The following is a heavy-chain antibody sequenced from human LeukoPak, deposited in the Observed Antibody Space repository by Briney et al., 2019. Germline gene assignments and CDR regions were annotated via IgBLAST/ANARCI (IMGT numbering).Heavy chain of an antibody. D-gene: IGHD3-3*01. CDR2: INPNSGGT. CDR1: GYTFTSYY. Sequence: ASVKVSCKASGYTFTSYYMHWVRQAPGQGLEWMGWINPNSGGTNYAQKFQGRVTMTRDTSISTAYMELSRLRSDDTAVYYCAREVTIFALYYFDYWGQGTLVTVSS. CDR3: AREVTIFALYYFDY. J-gene: IGHJ4*02. V-gene: IGHV1-2*02.